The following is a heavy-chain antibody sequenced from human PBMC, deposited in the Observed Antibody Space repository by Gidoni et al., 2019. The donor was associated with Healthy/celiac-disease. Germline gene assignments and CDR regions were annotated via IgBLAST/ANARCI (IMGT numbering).Heavy chain of an antibody. CDR1: GGSISSGSYY. Sequence: QVQLQESGPGLVKPSQTLSLTCTVSGGSISSGSYYWSWIRQPAGKGLEWIGRIYTSGSTNYNPSLKSRVTISVDTSKNQFSLKLSSVTAADTAVYYCARDMTTVTPNWFDPWGQGTLVTVSS. CDR2: IYTSGST. V-gene: IGHV4-61*02. CDR3: ARDMTTVTPNWFDP. J-gene: IGHJ5*02. D-gene: IGHD4-17*01.